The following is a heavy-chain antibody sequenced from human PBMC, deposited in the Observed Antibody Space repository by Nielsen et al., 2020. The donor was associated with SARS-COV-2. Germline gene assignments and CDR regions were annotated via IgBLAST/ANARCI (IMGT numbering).Heavy chain of an antibody. CDR1: GFTFSSYW. V-gene: IGHV3-7*01. J-gene: IGHJ4*02. Sequence: GESLKISCAASGFTFSSYWMSWVRQAPGKGLEWVANIKQDGSEKYYVDSVKGRFTISRDNAKNSLYLQMNSLRAEDTAVYYCARDHRYYDILTGNFDYWGQGTLVTVSS. CDR3: ARDHRYYDILTGNFDY. CDR2: IKQDGSEK. D-gene: IGHD3-9*01.